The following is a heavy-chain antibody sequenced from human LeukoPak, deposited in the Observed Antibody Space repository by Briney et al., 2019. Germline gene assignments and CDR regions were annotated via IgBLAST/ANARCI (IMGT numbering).Heavy chain of an antibody. J-gene: IGHJ6*02. CDR1: GYTFTSYD. CDR3: ARVPGFWSGDAYYYGMDV. Sequence: ASVKVSCKASGYTFTSYDINWVRQATGQGLEWMGWMNPNSGNTGYAQKFQGRVTMTRNTSISTAYMELSSLRSEDTAVYYCARVPGFWSGDAYYYGMDVWGQGTTVTVSS. V-gene: IGHV1-8*01. CDR2: MNPNSGNT. D-gene: IGHD3-3*01.